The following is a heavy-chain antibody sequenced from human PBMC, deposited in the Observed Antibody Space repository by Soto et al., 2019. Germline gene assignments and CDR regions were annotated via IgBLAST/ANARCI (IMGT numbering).Heavy chain of an antibody. J-gene: IGHJ6*02. V-gene: IGHV5-51*01. D-gene: IGHD3-10*01. CDR3: ARDPTRGVVRGVHYYYYGMDV. CDR1: GYTFTNNW. Sequence: GESLKISCKGSGYTFTNNWVGWVRQMPGKGLEWMGIIYPGDSDTRYSPSFQGQVTISVDKSIATAYLQWSSLKASDTAMYYCARDPTRGVVRGVHYYYYGMDVWGQGTTVTVSS. CDR2: IYPGDSDT.